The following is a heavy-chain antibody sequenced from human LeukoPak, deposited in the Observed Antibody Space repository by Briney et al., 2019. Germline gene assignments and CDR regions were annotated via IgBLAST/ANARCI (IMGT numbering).Heavy chain of an antibody. D-gene: IGHD6-19*01. J-gene: IGHJ4*02. CDR3: ARDAGYGIAVAGTVFDH. Sequence: GGSLRLSCAASGFTFSDYYMSWIRQAPGKGLVWVSYITSSGSTIHYADSVKGRFTISRDNAKNSLYLQMNSLRAEDTAVYYCARDAGYGIAVAGTVFDHWGQGTLVTVSS. CDR2: ITSSGSTI. CDR1: GFTFSDYY. V-gene: IGHV3-11*01.